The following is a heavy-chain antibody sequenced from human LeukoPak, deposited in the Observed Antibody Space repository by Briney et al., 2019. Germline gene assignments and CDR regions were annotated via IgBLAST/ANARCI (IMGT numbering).Heavy chain of an antibody. CDR2: IIPIIGIA. CDR3: ARLASIYCSGGSCYPLDY. Sequence: ASVTVSCKASGGTFSSYAISWVRQAPGQGLEWMGGIIPIIGIANYAQKFQGRVTITADKSTSTAYMELSSLRSEDTAVYYCARLASIYCSGGSCYPLDYWGQGTLVTVSS. J-gene: IGHJ4*02. CDR1: GGTFSSYA. D-gene: IGHD2-15*01. V-gene: IGHV1-69*17.